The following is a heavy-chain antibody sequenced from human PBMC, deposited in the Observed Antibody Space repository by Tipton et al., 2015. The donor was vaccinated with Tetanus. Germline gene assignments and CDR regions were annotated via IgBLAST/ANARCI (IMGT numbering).Heavy chain of an antibody. CDR2: MNPNTGHA. CDR1: AYAFTSYD. Sequence: QVQLVQSGPEVKKPGASVRVSCKAFAYAFTSYDLNWVRQAPGQGLEWLGYMNPNTGHAGYAQKFQGRVTMTSNISITTAYMELRNLRSDDTAVYYCARGNRGSSWYLWGQGTLVTVSS. D-gene: IGHD6-13*01. V-gene: IGHV1-8*01. J-gene: IGHJ4*02. CDR3: ARGNRGSSWYL.